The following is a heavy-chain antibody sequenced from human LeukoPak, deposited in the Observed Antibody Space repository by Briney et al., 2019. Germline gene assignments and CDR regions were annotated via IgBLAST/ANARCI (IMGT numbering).Heavy chain of an antibody. J-gene: IGHJ4*02. CDR2: ISDDGSKK. D-gene: IGHD2-21*02. CDR1: GFTFSSYS. CDR3: AKAIHCGGACSPVFDY. V-gene: IGHV3-30-3*01. Sequence: GGSVRLSCAASGFTFSSYSMHWVSQAPGKGLEWVAVISDDGSKKSYADSVKGRCTVSRDNSKSTLSLQMNSLRAEDTAIYYCAKAIHCGGACSPVFDYWGQGTLVTVSS.